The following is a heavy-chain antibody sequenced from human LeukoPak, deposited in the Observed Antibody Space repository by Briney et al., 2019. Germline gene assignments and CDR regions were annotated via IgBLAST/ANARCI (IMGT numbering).Heavy chain of an antibody. CDR3: ARDKTPVYSSSWLDYFDY. D-gene: IGHD6-13*01. J-gene: IGHJ4*02. CDR2: ISYDGSNK. Sequence: PGGSLRLSCAASGFTFSSYAMHWVRQAPGKGLEWVAVISYDGSNKYYADSVKGRFTISRDNSKNTLYLQMNSLRAEDTAVYYCARDKTPVYSSSWLDYFDYWGQGTLVTVSS. CDR1: GFTFSSYA. V-gene: IGHV3-30-3*01.